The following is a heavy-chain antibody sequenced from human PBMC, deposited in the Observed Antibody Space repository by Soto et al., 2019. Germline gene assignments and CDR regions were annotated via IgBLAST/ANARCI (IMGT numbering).Heavy chain of an antibody. CDR3: AGEPMDTARGFDY. J-gene: IGHJ4*02. D-gene: IGHD5-18*01. CDR2: IIPIFGTA. CDR1: GGTFSSYA. Sequence: ASVKVSCKASGGTFSSYAISWVRQAPGQGLEWMGGIIPIFGTANYAQKFQGRVTITADKSTSTAYMELSSLRSADTAVYYCAGEPMDTARGFDYWGQGTRVTVSS. V-gene: IGHV1-69*06.